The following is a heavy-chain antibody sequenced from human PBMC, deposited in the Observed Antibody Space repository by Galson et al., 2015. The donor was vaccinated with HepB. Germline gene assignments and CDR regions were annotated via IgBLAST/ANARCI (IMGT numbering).Heavy chain of an antibody. Sequence: QSGAEVKQPGESLKISCKGSGYRFSSYWIGWVRQVPGKGLEWMGVIYPQDSDSRYSPSFQGQVTMSVDKSVTTAYLQWSSLKASDTAMYYCARVDSSWYSDTFDIWGQGTMVIVSS. J-gene: IGHJ3*02. CDR2: IYPQDSDS. CDR3: ARVDSSWYSDTFDI. D-gene: IGHD6-13*01. CDR1: GYRFSSYW. V-gene: IGHV5-51*03.